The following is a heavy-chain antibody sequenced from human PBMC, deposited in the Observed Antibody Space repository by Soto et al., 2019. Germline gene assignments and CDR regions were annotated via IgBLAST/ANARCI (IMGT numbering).Heavy chain of an antibody. Sequence: PSETLCLTCTVSSACTGRSHRYWTWSRQAPGKGLEWIEYIFSSGTTYSNPHLKSRLTMSLDTSQNQFSLKLNSVTAADTAVYCCARVPSPFDFYYAMDVWGQATPVT. D-gene: IGHD3-16*01. CDR1: SACTGRSHRY. CDR2: IFSSGTT. CDR3: ARVPSPFDFYYAMDV. V-gene: IGHV4-30-4*02. J-gene: IGHJ6*02.